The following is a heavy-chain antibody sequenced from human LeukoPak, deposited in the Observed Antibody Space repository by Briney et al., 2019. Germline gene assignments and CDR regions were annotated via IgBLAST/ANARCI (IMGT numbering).Heavy chain of an antibody. CDR3: ARGYHCGGDCYGTSNWFDP. V-gene: IGHV4-38-2*02. D-gene: IGHD2-21*02. J-gene: IGHJ5*02. Sequence: SETLSLTCTVSGYSISSAYYWGWIRQPPGRGLEWIGTIYHSGSTHYNPSLKSRVTISLDTSKNQFSLKLSSVTAADTAVYYCARGYHCGGDCYGTSNWFDPWGQGTLVTVSS. CDR2: IYHSGST. CDR1: GYSISSAYY.